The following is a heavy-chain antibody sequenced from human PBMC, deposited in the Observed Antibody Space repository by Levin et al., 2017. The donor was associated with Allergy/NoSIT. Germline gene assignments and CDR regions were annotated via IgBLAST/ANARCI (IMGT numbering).Heavy chain of an antibody. V-gene: IGHV3-15*01. CDR3: TTEHIALAGAGIDI. CDR1: GFTFTDAW. Sequence: GGSLRLSCAASGFTFTDAWMSWLRQVPGKGLEWVGRIKSKIHGGTADYAAPVKGRFTISRDDSKNTLYLHMNSLKSADTAMYYCTTEHIALAGAGIDIRGQGTMVTVCS. J-gene: IGHJ3*02. D-gene: IGHD6-19*01. CDR2: IKSKIHGGTA.